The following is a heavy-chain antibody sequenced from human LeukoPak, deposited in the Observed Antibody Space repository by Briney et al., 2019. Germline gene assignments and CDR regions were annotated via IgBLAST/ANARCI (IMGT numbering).Heavy chain of an antibody. J-gene: IGHJ4*02. Sequence: GGSLRLSCAASGYTFSDFSVNWVRQAPGKGLEWVSSISVRSSYRYYADSVRGRFSISRDDARSSLYLQMNSLRAEDTAVYYCVRLRRNSDRSGFYYYYDYWGQGTLVTVSS. D-gene: IGHD3-22*01. V-gene: IGHV3-21*01. CDR3: VRLRRNSDRSGFYYYYDY. CDR2: ISVRSSYR. CDR1: GYTFSDFS.